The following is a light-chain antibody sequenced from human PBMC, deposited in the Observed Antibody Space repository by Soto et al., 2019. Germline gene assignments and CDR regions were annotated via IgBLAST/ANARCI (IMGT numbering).Light chain of an antibody. CDR1: QHIATS. J-gene: IGKJ1*01. Sequence: DIQMTQSPSLLSASIGDRVTITCRASQHIATSLSWFQHKVGKAPTLLIYGASALQSGVPSWFSGSGSGTHFTLTISGLQPEDFATYYCQQSSSVPRTFGQGTRVDLK. CDR3: QQSSSVPRT. V-gene: IGKV1-39*01. CDR2: GAS.